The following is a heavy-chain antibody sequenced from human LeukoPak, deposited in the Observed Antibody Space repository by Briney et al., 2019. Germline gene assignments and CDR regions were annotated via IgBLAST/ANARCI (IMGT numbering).Heavy chain of an antibody. Sequence: SETLSLTCTVSGGSISSYYWSWIRQPAGKGLEWIGRIYTSGSTNYNPSLKSRVTMSVDTSKNQFSLKLSSVTAADTAVYYCARDDYYDSSGYYYGAFDICGQGTMVTVSS. CDR3: ARDDYYDSSGYYYGAFDI. CDR2: IYTSGST. D-gene: IGHD3-22*01. J-gene: IGHJ3*02. CDR1: GGSISSYY. V-gene: IGHV4-4*07.